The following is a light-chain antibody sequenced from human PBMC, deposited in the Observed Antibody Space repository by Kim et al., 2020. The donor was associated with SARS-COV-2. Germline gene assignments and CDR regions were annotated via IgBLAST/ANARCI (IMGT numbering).Light chain of an antibody. CDR1: RSNIGRNS. J-gene: IGLJ2*01. CDR2: SND. V-gene: IGLV1-44*01. Sequence: QSVLTQPPSASGTPGQRATISCSGSRSNIGRNSVNWYQQFPGTAPKILIYSNDQRSSGVPDRFSGSKSGTAASLAISDLRSEDEAEYFCAAWDDSLNVVFGGGTQLTVL. CDR3: AAWDDSLNVV.